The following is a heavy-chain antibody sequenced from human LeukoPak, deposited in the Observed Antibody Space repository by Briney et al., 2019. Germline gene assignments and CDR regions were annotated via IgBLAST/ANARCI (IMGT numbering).Heavy chain of an antibody. CDR3: ARAVGATGGGHGAFDI. J-gene: IGHJ3*02. D-gene: IGHD1-26*01. V-gene: IGHV4-30-4*08. CDR2: IYYSGST. Sequence: SETLSLTCGVSGYSIRNDYYWSWIRQPPGKGLEWIGYIYYSGSTYYNPSLKSRVTISVDTSKNQFSLKLSSVTAADTAVYYCARAVGATGGGHGAFDIWGQGTMVTVSS. CDR1: GYSIRNDYY.